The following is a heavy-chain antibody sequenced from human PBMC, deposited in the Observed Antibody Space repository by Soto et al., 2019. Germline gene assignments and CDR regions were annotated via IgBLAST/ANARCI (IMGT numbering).Heavy chain of an antibody. CDR2: INHSGST. Sequence: LSLTCAVYGGSFSGYYWSWIRQPPGKGPEWIGEINHSGSTNYNPSLKSRVTISVDTSKNQFSLKLSSVTAADTAVYYCASQTDLWFGELFSHYYYGMDVWGQGTTVTVS. J-gene: IGHJ6*02. CDR1: GGSFSGYY. V-gene: IGHV4-34*01. CDR3: ASQTDLWFGELFSHYYYGMDV. D-gene: IGHD3-10*01.